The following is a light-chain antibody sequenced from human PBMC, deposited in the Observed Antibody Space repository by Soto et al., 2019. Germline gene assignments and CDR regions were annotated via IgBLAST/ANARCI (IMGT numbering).Light chain of an antibody. CDR3: QQRANWPRT. Sequence: EIVLTQSPATLSLSPGERATLSCRASQSVSSYLAWYQQKPGQAPRLLIYDASNRATGIPDRFSGSGSGTDFTLTISSLEPEDFAVYYCQQRANWPRTLGQGTKVEIK. J-gene: IGKJ1*01. CDR2: DAS. CDR1: QSVSSY. V-gene: IGKV3-11*01.